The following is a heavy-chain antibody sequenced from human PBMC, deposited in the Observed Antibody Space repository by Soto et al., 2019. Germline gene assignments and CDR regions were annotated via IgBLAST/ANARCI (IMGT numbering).Heavy chain of an antibody. CDR3: ARDGGLLTASWHYDL. Sequence: QVQLVQSGADVKKPGTSVKVSCKAAGYSFTNYCMYWVRQAPGQGLEWMGMINPRTGSTRYAQKFQDRVTLTRDTSTTTFYMELSTLISDDTADYYCARDGGLLTASWHYDLWGPGTLVTVSS. CDR1: GYSFTNYC. CDR2: INPRTGST. J-gene: IGHJ2*01. V-gene: IGHV1-46*01. D-gene: IGHD2-15*01.